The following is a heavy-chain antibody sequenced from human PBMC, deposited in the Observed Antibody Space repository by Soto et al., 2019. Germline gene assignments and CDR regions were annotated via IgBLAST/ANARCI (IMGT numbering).Heavy chain of an antibody. CDR2: ISSSSSYI. Sequence: EVQLVESGGGLVKPGGSLRLSCAASGFTFSSYSMNWVRQAPGKGLEWVSSISSSSSYIYYADSVKGRFTISRDNAKNSLYLEMNSRRAEDTAVYYCATVGGGDPMGFDYWGQGTLVTVSS. V-gene: IGHV3-21*01. CDR3: ATVGGGDPMGFDY. J-gene: IGHJ4*02. CDR1: GFTFSSYS. D-gene: IGHD3-16*01.